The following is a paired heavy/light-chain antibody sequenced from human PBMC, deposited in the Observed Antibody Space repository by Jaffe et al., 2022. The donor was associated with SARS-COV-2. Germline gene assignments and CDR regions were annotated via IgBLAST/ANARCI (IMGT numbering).Heavy chain of an antibody. CDR1: GGSFTDSY. CDR3: AGGPDRAKQGY. J-gene: IGHJ4*02. Sequence: QVQLQQWGAGLLKPSETLSLTCGVYGGSFTDSYCNWIRQPPGKGLEWIGEISQNEGIHYNPSLRSRVIVSLDMSRTQCSLTLNSLTAADAAVYYCAGGPDRAKQGYWGQGTLVTVSS. V-gene: IGHV4-34*02. CDR2: ISQNEGI.
Light chain of an antibody. CDR1: QSVLFSPNNKNY. CDR2: WAS. CDR3: QQYYTAPRT. J-gene: IGKJ1*01. Sequence: DIVLTQSPDSLALSLGERATINCKSSQSVLFSPNNKNYLGWYQQKPGQPPKLLIYWASARESGVPDRFSGSGSGTDFTLTISSLQAEDVAVYYCQQYYTAPRTFGQGTKVEIK. V-gene: IGKV4-1*01.